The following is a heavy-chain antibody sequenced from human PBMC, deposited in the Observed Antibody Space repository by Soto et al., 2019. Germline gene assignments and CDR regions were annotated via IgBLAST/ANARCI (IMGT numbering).Heavy chain of an antibody. D-gene: IGHD2-2*01. CDR1: GFTFSSYS. J-gene: IGHJ3*02. CDR3: ARDFPRKCSSTSCYARDAFDI. V-gene: IGHV3-48*02. Sequence: GGSLRLSCAASGFTFSSYSMNWVRQAPGKGLEWVSYISSSSSTIYYADSVKGRFTISRDNAKNSLYLQMNSLRDEDTAVYYCARDFPRKCSSTSCYARDAFDIWGQGTVVPVSS. CDR2: ISSSSSTI.